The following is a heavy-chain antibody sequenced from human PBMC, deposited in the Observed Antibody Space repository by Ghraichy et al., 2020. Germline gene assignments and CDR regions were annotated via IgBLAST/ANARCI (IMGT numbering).Heavy chain of an antibody. Sequence: SETLSLTCGVSGISISAYYWSWIRQPPGQGLEWIGYIYYAGSTNYNPSLTSRVSMSLDMSMNQMSLRLSSVTAADTAVYYCARLRSSPQDYYYYGLDVWGQGTAVTVSS. CDR3: ARLRSSPQDYYYYGLDV. CDR1: GISISAYY. V-gene: IGHV4-59*01. J-gene: IGHJ6*02. CDR2: IYYAGST. D-gene: IGHD3-10*01.